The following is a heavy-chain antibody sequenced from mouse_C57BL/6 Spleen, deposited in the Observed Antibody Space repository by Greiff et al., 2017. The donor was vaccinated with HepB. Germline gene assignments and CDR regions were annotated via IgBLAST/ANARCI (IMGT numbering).Heavy chain of an antibody. Sequence: QVQLQQSGPDLVKPGASVKISCKASGYAFSSSWMNWVKQRPGKGLEWIGRIYPGDGDTNYNGKFKGKATLTADKSSSTAYMQLSSLTSEDSAVYFCAAQATDYAMDYWGQGTSVTVSS. CDR3: AAQATDYAMDY. J-gene: IGHJ4*01. CDR2: IYPGDGDT. V-gene: IGHV1-82*01. CDR1: GYAFSSSW. D-gene: IGHD3-2*02.